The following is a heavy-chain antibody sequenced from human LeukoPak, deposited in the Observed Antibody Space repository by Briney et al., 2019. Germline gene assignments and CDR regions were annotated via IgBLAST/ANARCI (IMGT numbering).Heavy chain of an antibody. CDR3: ARDMVRGVKAYLSWFDP. D-gene: IGHD3-10*01. J-gene: IGHJ5*02. V-gene: IGHV4-4*07. CDR1: GDSISSYY. Sequence: SSETLFLTCTVSGDSISSYYWSWIRQPAGKGLEWIGRKYVSGSTNYNPSLKSRVTMSVDTSKNQFSLKMTSVTAADTAFYYCARDMVRGVKAYLSWFDPWGQGILVTVST. CDR2: KYVSGST.